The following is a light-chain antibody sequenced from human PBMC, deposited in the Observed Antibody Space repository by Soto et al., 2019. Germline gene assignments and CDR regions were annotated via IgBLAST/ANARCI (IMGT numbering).Light chain of an antibody. CDR1: SSDVGGYNY. V-gene: IGLV2-11*01. J-gene: IGLJ3*02. CDR3: CSYAGRYTWV. Sequence: QAVVTQPRSVSGSPGQSVIISCTGTSSDVGGYNYVSWYQQHPGKAPKLMIYDVSQRPSGVPDRFSGSKSANTASLTISGLQAEDEADYYCCSYAGRYTWVFGGGTKLTVL. CDR2: DVS.